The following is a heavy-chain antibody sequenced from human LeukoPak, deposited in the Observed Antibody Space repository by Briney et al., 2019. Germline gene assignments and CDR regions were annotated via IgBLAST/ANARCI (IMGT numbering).Heavy chain of an antibody. CDR1: GHTFTSYG. D-gene: IGHD2-2*01. Sequence: ASVKVSCKASGHTFTSYGISWVRQAPGQGLEWMGWISAYNGNTNYAQKLQGRVTMTTDTSTSTAYMELRSLRSDDTAVYYCARDLSGIVVVPAAVAWFDPWGQGTLVTVSS. J-gene: IGHJ5*02. CDR2: ISAYNGNT. CDR3: ARDLSGIVVVPAAVAWFDP. V-gene: IGHV1-18*01.